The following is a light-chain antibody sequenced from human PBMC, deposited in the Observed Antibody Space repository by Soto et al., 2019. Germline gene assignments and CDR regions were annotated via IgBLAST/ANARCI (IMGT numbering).Light chain of an antibody. CDR2: SAS. CDR1: QDISSY. Sequence: DIQMTQSPSSLSASVGDRITITCRASQDISSYLAWYQQKPGKVPKLLIYSASTLQSGVPSRFSGSGSGRDFTLTISSLQTEAVATYFCHKYNSALTLGQGTRLEIK. J-gene: IGKJ5*01. CDR3: HKYNSALT. V-gene: IGKV1-27*01.